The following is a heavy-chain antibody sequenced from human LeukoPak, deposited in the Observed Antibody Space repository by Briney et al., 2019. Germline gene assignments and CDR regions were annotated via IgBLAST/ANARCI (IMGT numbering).Heavy chain of an antibody. D-gene: IGHD3-16*01. CDR2: IEQDGSEK. CDR1: GFTFSIYW. CDR3: ARDEFGGASFEP. J-gene: IGHJ5*02. V-gene: IGHV3-7*01. Sequence: GGSLRLSCAASGFTFSIYWMSWVRQAPGKGLEWVANIEQDGSEKYYVDSVKGRFTISRDNAKNSLYLQMNSLRAEDTAVYYCARDEFGGASFEPWGQGTLVTVSS.